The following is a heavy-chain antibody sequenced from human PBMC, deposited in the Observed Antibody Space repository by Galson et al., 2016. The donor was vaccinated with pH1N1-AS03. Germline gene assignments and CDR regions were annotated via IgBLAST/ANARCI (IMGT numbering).Heavy chain of an antibody. CDR2: ISSSSSSTI. CDR3: ARNWGYYYYYGMDV. Sequence: SLRLSCAASGFTFSSYSMNWVRQAPGKGLEWVSYISSSSSSTIYYADSVNGRFTISRDNAKNSLYLQMNSLRAEDTAVYYCARNWGYYYYYGMDVWGQGTTVTVSS. V-gene: IGHV3-48*01. J-gene: IGHJ6*02. D-gene: IGHD7-27*01. CDR1: GFTFSSYS.